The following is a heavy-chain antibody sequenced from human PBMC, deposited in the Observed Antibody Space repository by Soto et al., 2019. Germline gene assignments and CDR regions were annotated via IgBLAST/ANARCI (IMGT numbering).Heavy chain of an antibody. CDR3: ARLSGDHSAFFSYGMDA. D-gene: IGHD2-21*01. V-gene: IGHV3-74*01. Sequence: GGSLRLSCGASGFTFDTYWMNWFRQAPGKGPEWLSGINSDGTISSYADSVKGRFTISRDNARNTLSLQMNSLRADDTAVYYCARLSGDHSAFFSYGMDAWGQGTTVTVSS. CDR2: INSDGTIS. J-gene: IGHJ6*02. CDR1: GFTFDTYW.